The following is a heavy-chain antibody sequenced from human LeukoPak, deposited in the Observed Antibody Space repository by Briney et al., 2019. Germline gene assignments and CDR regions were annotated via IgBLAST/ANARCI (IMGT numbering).Heavy chain of an antibody. V-gene: IGHV3-23*01. J-gene: IGHJ5*02. CDR2: ISGSGGST. D-gene: IGHD6-13*01. Sequence: GGSLRLSCAASGFTFSSYAMSWVRQAPGKGLEWVSAISGSGGSTYYADSVKGRFTISRDNSKNTLYLQVNSLRAEDTAVYYCAKAKFVGIAAAGKVNWFDPWGQGTLVTVSS. CDR3: AKAKFVGIAAAGKVNWFDP. CDR1: GFTFSSYA.